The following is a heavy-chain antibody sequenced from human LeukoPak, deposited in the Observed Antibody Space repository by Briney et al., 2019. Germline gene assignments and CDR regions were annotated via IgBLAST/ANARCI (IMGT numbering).Heavy chain of an antibody. V-gene: IGHV4-38-2*01. CDR3: ARAGGSSSPYYYYYMDV. Sequence: SETLSLTCAVAGYYISSGYHWAWIRQPPGRGPEWIANIYHTGNTYYNPSLNSRFTMSVDTSKNQFSLRLSSVTAADTAVYYCARAGGSSSPYYYYYMDVWGKGTTVTVSS. J-gene: IGHJ6*03. D-gene: IGHD6-6*01. CDR1: GYYISSGYH. CDR2: IYHTGNT.